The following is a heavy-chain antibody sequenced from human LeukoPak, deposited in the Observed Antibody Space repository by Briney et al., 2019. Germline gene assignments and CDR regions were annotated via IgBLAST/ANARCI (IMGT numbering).Heavy chain of an antibody. V-gene: IGHV3-23*01. J-gene: IGHJ4*02. CDR2: CSAGGGGT. CDR1: GFTFTTFP. D-gene: IGHD3-10*01. CDR3: AKDLRSGSNYGFFDY. Sequence: GGSLRLSCAASGFTFTTFPMGWVRQAPGKGLEWVPGCSAGGGGTYYADSVKGRFTISRDNSKSTLYLQMNGLRAEDTAIYYCAKDLRSGSNYGFFDYWGQGTLVTVSS.